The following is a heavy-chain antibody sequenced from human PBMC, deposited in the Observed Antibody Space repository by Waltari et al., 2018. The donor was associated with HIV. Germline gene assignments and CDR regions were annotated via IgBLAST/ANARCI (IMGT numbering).Heavy chain of an antibody. V-gene: IGHV4-39*01. D-gene: IGHD3-22*01. CDR3: ARLEIDNSGYYYDDH. CDR2: IYYSGST. Sequence: QLQLQESGPGLVKPSETLSLTCTVSGGSISSSSYYWGWIRQPPVKGLEWIGNIYYSGSTYYSPSLKSRVTMSVDTSKNQFSLKLSSVTAADTAVYYCARLEIDNSGYYYDDHWGQGTLVTVSS. J-gene: IGHJ4*02. CDR1: GGSISSSSYY.